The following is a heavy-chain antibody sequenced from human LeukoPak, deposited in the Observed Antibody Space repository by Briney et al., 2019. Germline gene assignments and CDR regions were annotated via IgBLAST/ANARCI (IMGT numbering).Heavy chain of an antibody. V-gene: IGHV3-30*02. D-gene: IGHD5-24*01. CDR2: IRYDGSNK. J-gene: IGHJ4*02. Sequence: GGSLRLSCAASGFTFSSYAMHWDRQAPGKGLEWVAFIRYDGSNKYYADSVKGRFTISRDNSKNTLYLQMNSLRAEDTAVYYCAKAPRDGYNAYFDYWGQGTLVTVSS. CDR3: AKAPRDGYNAYFDY. CDR1: GFTFSSYA.